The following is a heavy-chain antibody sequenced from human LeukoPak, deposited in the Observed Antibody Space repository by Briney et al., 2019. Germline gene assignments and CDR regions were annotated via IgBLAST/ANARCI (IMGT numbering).Heavy chain of an antibody. D-gene: IGHD2-21*02. CDR3: VHCGGDCYPCCGMDV. Sequence: GGSLRLSCAASGFTFSAYAMSWVRQAPGKGLEWVSVISGSGDSTYYAGSVKGRFTISRDNSKNTLYLQMNSLRAEDTAVYYCVHCGGDCYPCCGMDVWGQGTTVTVSS. CDR2: ISGSGDST. J-gene: IGHJ6*02. CDR1: GFTFSAYA. V-gene: IGHV3-23*01.